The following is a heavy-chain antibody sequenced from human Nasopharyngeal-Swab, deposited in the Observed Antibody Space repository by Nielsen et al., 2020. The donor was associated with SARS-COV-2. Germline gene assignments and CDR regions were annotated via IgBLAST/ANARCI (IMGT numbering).Heavy chain of an antibody. D-gene: IGHD6-25*01. Sequence: ASVKVSCKASGYTFTNHAMHWVRQAPGQSLEWLGCINVGNGNTEYSQRFQGRVTISTDTSASTAFMELTNLRSEDTAIYYCARGIHSSAWIVDYWGQGTLFTVSS. V-gene: IGHV1-3*01. J-gene: IGHJ4*02. CDR2: INVGNGNT. CDR3: ARGIHSSAWIVDY. CDR1: GYTFTNHA.